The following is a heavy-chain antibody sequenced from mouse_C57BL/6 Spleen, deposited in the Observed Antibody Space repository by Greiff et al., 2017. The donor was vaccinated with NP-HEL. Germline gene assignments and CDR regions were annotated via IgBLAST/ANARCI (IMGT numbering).Heavy chain of an antibody. CDR3: ARDGNYYGSRAWFAY. Sequence: VQLQQSGPELVKPGASVKISCKASGYAFSSSWMNWVKQRPGKGLEWNGRIYPGDGDTNYNGKFKGKATLTADKSSSTAYMQLSSLTSEDSAVYFCARDGNYYGSRAWFAYWGQGTLVTVSA. CDR2: IYPGDGDT. CDR1: GYAFSSSW. D-gene: IGHD1-1*01. J-gene: IGHJ3*01. V-gene: IGHV1-82*01.